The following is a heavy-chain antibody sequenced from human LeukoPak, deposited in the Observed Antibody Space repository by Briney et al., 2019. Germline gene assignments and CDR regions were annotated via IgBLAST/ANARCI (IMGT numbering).Heavy chain of an antibody. V-gene: IGHV4-59*12. J-gene: IGHJ4*02. CDR2: IYYSGST. CDR1: GGSISSYS. Sequence: SETLSPTCTVSGGSISSYSWSWLRQPPGKGLEWIGYIYYSGSTNYNPSLKSRVTMSVDTSKNQFSLKLSSVTAADTAVYYCARDKGYYWGQGTLVTVSS. CDR3: ARDKGYY.